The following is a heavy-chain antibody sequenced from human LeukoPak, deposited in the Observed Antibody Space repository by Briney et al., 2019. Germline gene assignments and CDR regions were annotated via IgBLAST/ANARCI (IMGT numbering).Heavy chain of an antibody. J-gene: IGHJ4*02. CDR1: GYTFTSYY. CDR3: ARDLVVVVAANYFDY. V-gene: IGHV1-18*04. CDR2: ISAYNGNT. Sequence: ASVKVSCKASGYTFTSYYMHWVRQAPGQGLEWMGWISAYNGNTNYAQKLQGRVTMTTDTSTSTAYMELRSLRSDDTAVYYCARDLVVVVAANYFDYWGQGTLVTVSS. D-gene: IGHD2-15*01.